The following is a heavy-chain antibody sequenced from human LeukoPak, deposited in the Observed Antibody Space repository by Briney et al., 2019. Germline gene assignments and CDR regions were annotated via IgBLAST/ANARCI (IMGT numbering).Heavy chain of an antibody. Sequence: PGGSLRLSCAASGFTFSSYDMSWVRQAPGKGLEWVSGISGSGGSTYYADSEKGRFSISRDNSRNTFYLQMHSLRAEDTAVYYCAKDYASGQYVDYWGQGTLVTVSS. CDR2: ISGSGGST. J-gene: IGHJ4*02. V-gene: IGHV3-23*01. CDR1: GFTFSSYD. CDR3: AKDYASGQYVDY. D-gene: IGHD6-13*01.